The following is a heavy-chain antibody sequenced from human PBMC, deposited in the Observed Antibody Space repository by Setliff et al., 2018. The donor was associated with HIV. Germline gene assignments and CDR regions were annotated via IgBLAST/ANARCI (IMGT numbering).Heavy chain of an antibody. CDR1: GFTFSSYW. D-gene: IGHD3-22*01. CDR2: IKQDGSEK. Sequence: GSLRLSCAASGFTFSSYWMSWVRQAPGKGLEWVANIKQDGSEKDYVDSVKGRFTISRDNAKNSLYLQMNSLRVEDTAVYYCARDGPYYHDSSATDYWGQGTLVTVSS. V-gene: IGHV3-7*01. CDR3: ARDGPYYHDSSATDY. J-gene: IGHJ4*02.